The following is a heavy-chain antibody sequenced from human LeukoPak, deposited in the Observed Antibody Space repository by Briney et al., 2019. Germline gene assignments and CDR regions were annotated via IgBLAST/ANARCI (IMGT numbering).Heavy chain of an antibody. CDR1: GYSISSGYC. CDR2: IYHSGST. J-gene: IGHJ4*02. V-gene: IGHV4-38-2*01. Sequence: PSETLSLTCAVSGYSISSGYCCGWIRQPPGQGLEWIGSIYHSGSTYYNPSLKSRVTISVDTSKNQFSLKLSSVTAADTAVYYCARQGYCSSTSCYKGGGSYFDYWGQGTLVTVSS. D-gene: IGHD2-2*02. CDR3: ARQGYCSSTSCYKGGGSYFDY.